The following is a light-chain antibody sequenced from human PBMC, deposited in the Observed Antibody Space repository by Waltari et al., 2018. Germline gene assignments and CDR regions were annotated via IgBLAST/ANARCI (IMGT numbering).Light chain of an antibody. J-gene: IGLJ1*01. Sequence: QSALTQPASRSGSPGQSRTISCTGTSSDVGWFNFVSWYQQHPGTVPKLIIYDVTMRPSGVANRFSGSKSGNTASLTISGLQAEDEADYYCRSYTTSSTYVFGTGTKVTVL. CDR2: DVT. CDR1: SSDVGWFNF. CDR3: RSYTTSSTYV. V-gene: IGLV2-14*03.